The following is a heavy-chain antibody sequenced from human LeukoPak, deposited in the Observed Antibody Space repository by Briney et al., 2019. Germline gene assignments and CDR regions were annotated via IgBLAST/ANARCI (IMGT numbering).Heavy chain of an antibody. J-gene: IGHJ4*02. CDR3: ARGNLRIAVAGPRYYFDY. V-gene: IGHV1-69*13. D-gene: IGHD6-19*01. CDR1: GGTFSSYA. Sequence: GASVKVSCKASGGTFSSYAISWVRQAPGQGLEWMGGIIPIFGTANYAQKFQGRVTITADESTSTAYMELSSLRSEDTAVHYCARGNLRIAVAGPRYYFDYWGQGTLVTVSS. CDR2: IIPIFGTA.